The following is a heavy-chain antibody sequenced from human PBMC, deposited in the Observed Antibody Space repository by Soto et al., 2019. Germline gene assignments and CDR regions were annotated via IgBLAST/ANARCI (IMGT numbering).Heavy chain of an antibody. V-gene: IGHV3-30*03. J-gene: IGHJ4*02. CDR3: SHSLDY. Sequence: PGVSLRLSCAPSGFTCSSYGLHWVRHAPGKGQEWVAGISYNGSNKYSADSATGRFTSSRDNSKNTLYMQMNSRRAEDAAVYYCSHSLDYWGQGARVTVSS. CDR2: ISYNGSNK. D-gene: IGHD5-18*01. CDR1: GFTCSSYG.